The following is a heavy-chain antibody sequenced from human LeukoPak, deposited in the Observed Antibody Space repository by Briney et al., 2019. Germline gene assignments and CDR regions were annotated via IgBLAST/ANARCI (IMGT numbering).Heavy chain of an antibody. D-gene: IGHD5-12*01. CDR2: IRSKANTYAT. V-gene: IGHV3-73*01. CDR3: TRHESWLRLNGYYMDV. Sequence: GGSLRLSCAASGFTFSVSAMHGVRQASGKGLEWVGRIRSKANTYATAYAASVKGRFTISRDDSKNTAYLQMNSLKTEDTAVYYCTRHESWLRLNGYYMDVWGKGTTVTVSS. CDR1: GFTFSVSA. J-gene: IGHJ6*03.